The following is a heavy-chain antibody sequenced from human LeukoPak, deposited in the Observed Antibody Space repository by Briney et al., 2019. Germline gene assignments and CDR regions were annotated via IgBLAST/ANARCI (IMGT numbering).Heavy chain of an antibody. V-gene: IGHV3-74*01. Sequence: PGGSLRLSCAASGFTFSNYWMHWVRHAPGEGLVWVSRINSDGINTSYADSVKGRFTISRDKAKNTLNLQMNSLRAEDTAVYYCARDLGQYYDTSDNWFDPWGQGTLVTVSS. CDR3: ARDLGQYYDTSDNWFDP. D-gene: IGHD3-22*01. J-gene: IGHJ5*02. CDR2: INSDGINT. CDR1: GFTFSNYW.